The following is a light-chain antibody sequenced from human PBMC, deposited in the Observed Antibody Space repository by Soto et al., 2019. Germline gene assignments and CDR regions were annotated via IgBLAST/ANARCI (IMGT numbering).Light chain of an antibody. V-gene: IGKV3-15*01. CDR1: QSVSSN. J-gene: IGKJ4*01. Sequence: EILVTQSPATLSVYQGERATLSCRASQSVSSNLAWYMQRPGQAPRLLIYGASTRATGIPARFSGSGSGTEFTLTISSLQSEDFVLYYCQQYDNWPLTFGGGTKVEI. CDR3: QQYDNWPLT. CDR2: GAS.